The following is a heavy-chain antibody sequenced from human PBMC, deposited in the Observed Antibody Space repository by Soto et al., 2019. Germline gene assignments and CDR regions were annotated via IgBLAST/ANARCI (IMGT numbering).Heavy chain of an antibody. CDR1: GFTFSTYA. CDR2: ISGTGGST. V-gene: IGHV3-23*01. J-gene: IGHJ4*02. Sequence: EVQLLESGGGLVQPGGSLRLSCAASGFTFSTYAMSWFRQAPGQGLEWVSAISGTGGSTYYADSVKGRFTISRDNSKNTLYLQMNSLRAEDTAVYYCAKNWDTTSSSSSHWGQGTLVTVSS. CDR3: AKNWDTTSSSSSH. D-gene: IGHD6-6*01.